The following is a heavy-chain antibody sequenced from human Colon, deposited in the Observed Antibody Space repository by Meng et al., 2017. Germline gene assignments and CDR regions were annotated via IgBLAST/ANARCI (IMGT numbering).Heavy chain of an antibody. J-gene: IGHJ6*02. V-gene: IGHV1-18*01. CDR2: ISAYNGNT. CDR3: ARGVLSLLSHNYYYGMDV. D-gene: IGHD3-9*01. Sequence: ASVKVSCKASGYTFTSYGISWVRQAPGQGLEWMGWISAYNGNTNYAQKLQGSVTMTTDTSTTTAYMELRSLRSDDTAVYYCARGVLSLLSHNYYYGMDVWGQGTTVTVSS. CDR1: GYTFTSYG.